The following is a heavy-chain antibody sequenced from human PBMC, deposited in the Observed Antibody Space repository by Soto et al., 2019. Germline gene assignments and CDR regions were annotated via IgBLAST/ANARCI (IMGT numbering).Heavy chain of an antibody. CDR3: ARGYSARWHFFDY. J-gene: IGHJ4*02. CDR1: GGSISSGGYY. CDR2: MYYSGST. Sequence: QVQLQESGPGLVEPSQTLSLTCTVSGGSISSGGYYWRWIRQHPGKGLEWIGYMYYSGSTYYNPSLTSLVTISLHTSRNQFSLKLSSVTAADTAVYYCARGYSARWHFFDYWGRGTLVTVSS. V-gene: IGHV4-31*01. D-gene: IGHD3-16*02.